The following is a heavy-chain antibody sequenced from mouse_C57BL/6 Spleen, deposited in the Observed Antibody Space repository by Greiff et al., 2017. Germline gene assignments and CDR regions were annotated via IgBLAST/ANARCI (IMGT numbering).Heavy chain of an antibody. Sequence: EVQLQQSGPELVKPGASVTISCKASGYSFTGYYMNWVKQSPEKSLEWIGEINPSTGGTTYNQKFKAKATLTVDKSSSTAYMQLKSLTSEDSAVYYCARFYDGYPYYAMDYWGQGTSVTVSS. J-gene: IGHJ4*01. CDR3: ARFYDGYPYYAMDY. D-gene: IGHD2-3*01. V-gene: IGHV1-42*01. CDR1: GYSFTGYY. CDR2: INPSTGGT.